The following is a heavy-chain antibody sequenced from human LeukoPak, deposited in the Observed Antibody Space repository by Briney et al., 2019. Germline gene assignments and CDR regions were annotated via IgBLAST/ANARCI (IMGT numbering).Heavy chain of an antibody. CDR3: ARDSSGANAVFDY. J-gene: IGHJ4*02. Sequence: PGGSLRLSCAASGFTFSSYGMHWVRQAPGKGLEWVAFIRYDGSNKYYADSVKGRFTISRDNSKNTLYLQMNSLRAEDTAVYYCARDSSGANAVFDYWGQGTLVTVSS. CDR2: IRYDGSNK. CDR1: GFTFSSYG. D-gene: IGHD6-19*01. V-gene: IGHV3-30*02.